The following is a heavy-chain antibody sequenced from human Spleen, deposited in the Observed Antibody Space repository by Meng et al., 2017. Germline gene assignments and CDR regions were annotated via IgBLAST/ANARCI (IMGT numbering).Heavy chain of an antibody. CDR3: IAEIGPKSFDN. V-gene: IGHV3-30*04. D-gene: IGHD3-22*01. J-gene: IGHJ4*02. CDR2: ISYDGSGE. Sequence: QLQLAESGGALVQPGWSLRLSCAASGFSFSSHAMHWVRQAPGKGLEWVALISYDGSGEGYADSVKGRFTISRDNSKSTLYLQMDSLRPEDTAVYYCIAEIGPKSFDNWGQGTLVTVSS. CDR1: GFSFSSHA.